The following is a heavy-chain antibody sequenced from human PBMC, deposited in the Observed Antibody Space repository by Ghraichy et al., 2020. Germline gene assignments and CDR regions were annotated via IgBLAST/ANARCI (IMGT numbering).Heavy chain of an antibody. CDR3: ARYNDFWSGFNYGMDV. D-gene: IGHD3-3*01. J-gene: IGHJ6*02. V-gene: IGHV4-59*01. CDR1: GGSISSYY. CDR2: IYYSGST. Sequence: SETLSLTCTVSGGSISSYYWSWIRQPPGKGLEWIGYIYYSGSTNYNPSLKSRVTISVDTSKNQFSLKLSSVTAADTAVYYCARYNDFWSGFNYGMDVWGQGTTVTVSS.